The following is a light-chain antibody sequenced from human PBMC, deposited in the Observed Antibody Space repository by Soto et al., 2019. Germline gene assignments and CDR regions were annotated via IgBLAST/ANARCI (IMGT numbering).Light chain of an antibody. V-gene: IGKV3-11*01. CDR3: QPRSNWPT. CDR2: DAS. Sequence: EIVLTQSPATLSLSPGERATLSCRASQSVSSYLAWYQQKPGQAPRLLIYDASNRATGIPARFSGSGSGTDFTLTISSLEPDDFAVYYCQPRSNWPTFGGGTKVDIK. J-gene: IGKJ4*01. CDR1: QSVSSY.